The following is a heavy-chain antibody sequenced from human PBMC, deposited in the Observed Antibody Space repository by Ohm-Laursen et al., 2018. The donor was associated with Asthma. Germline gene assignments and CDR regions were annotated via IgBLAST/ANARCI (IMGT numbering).Heavy chain of an antibody. J-gene: IGHJ5*02. CDR2: ISAYNGNT. Sequence: ASVKVSCKTSGFTFTNYGFTWVRQAPGQGLEWMGWISAYNGNTNYAQNFQGRVSMTRDTSTSTVYMELGSLRSDDTAVYYCARVLGVAGANWFAPWGQGTLVTVSS. D-gene: IGHD6-19*01. V-gene: IGHV1-18*01. CDR1: GFTFTNYG. CDR3: ARVLGVAGANWFAP.